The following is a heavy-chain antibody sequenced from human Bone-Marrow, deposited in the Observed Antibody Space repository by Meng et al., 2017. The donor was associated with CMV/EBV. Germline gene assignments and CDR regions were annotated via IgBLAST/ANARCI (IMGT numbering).Heavy chain of an antibody. J-gene: IGHJ4*02. CDR1: GFTFSSYS. V-gene: IGHV3-21*01. Sequence: GGSLRLSCAASGFTFSSYSMNWVRQAPGKGLEWVSSISSSSSYIYYTDSVKGRFTISRDNAKNSLNLQMNSLRAEDTAVDYCARGFPTQWLVLDYWGQGTLVTVSS. CDR2: ISSSSSYI. CDR3: ARGFPTQWLVLDY. D-gene: IGHD6-19*01.